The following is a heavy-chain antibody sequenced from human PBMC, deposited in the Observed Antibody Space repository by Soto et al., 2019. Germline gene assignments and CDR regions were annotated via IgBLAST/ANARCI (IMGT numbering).Heavy chain of an antibody. J-gene: IGHJ6*02. Sequence: PSETLSPTCTVSGGSISSYYWSWIRQPPGKGLEWIGYIYYSGSTNYNPSLKSRVTISVDTSKNQFSLQLSSVTAADTAVYYCGRTITMVRDPYGIDVWGQGTTVTCSS. CDR3: GRTITMVRDPYGIDV. CDR2: IYYSGST. D-gene: IGHD3-10*01. V-gene: IGHV4-59*01. CDR1: GGSISSYY.